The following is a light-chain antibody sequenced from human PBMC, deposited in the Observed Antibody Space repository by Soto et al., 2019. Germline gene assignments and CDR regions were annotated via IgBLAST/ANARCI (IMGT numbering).Light chain of an antibody. CDR2: EVS. V-gene: IGLV2-14*01. CDR1: SSDVGSYDR. J-gene: IGLJ1*01. CDR3: IAYTGSSTSYV. Sequence: QSALTQPASVSGSPGQSITISCSGTSSDVGSYDRVAWYQQFPGKTPKLTIYEVSNRPSGVSSRFSGSKSGNTASLTISGLQAEDEADYYCIAYTGSSTSYVFGTGTKVTVL.